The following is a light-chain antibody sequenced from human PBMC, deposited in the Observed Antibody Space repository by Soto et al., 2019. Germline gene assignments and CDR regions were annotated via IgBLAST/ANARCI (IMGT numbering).Light chain of an antibody. Sequence: EIILTQSPATLSLSPGERATLSWVASQSVSSRYVAWYQHRPGLAPRLLSHDASSRATGIPDRFSGTKSGTDFTLTIRRLQPEDAEVYYCQQYGSSPITVGQGARLEI. J-gene: IGKJ5*01. CDR1: QSVSSRY. CDR3: QQYGSSPIT. CDR2: DAS. V-gene: IGKV3D-20*01.